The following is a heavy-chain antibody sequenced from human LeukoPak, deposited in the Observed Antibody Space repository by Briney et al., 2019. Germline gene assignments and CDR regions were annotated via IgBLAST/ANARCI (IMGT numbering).Heavy chain of an antibody. D-gene: IGHD6-6*01. CDR2: IWNSGST. J-gene: IGHJ5*02. Sequence: SETLSLTCSVSGDSISSRTYYRTWIRQYPEKGLEWIGYIWNSGSTNYNPSLKSRVTVSVDTSKNQFSLTLTSVTAADTALYYCAADVSSTFPNWIDPWGQGIPVIVSS. CDR3: AADVSSTFPNWIDP. V-gene: IGHV4-31*03. CDR1: GDSISSRTYY.